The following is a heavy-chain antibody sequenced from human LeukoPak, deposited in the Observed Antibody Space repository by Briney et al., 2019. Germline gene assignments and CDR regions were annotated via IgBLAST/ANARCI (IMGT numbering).Heavy chain of an antibody. D-gene: IGHD7-27*01. CDR2: IKQDGSEQ. V-gene: IGHV3-7*03. J-gene: IGHJ3*01. Sequence: PVGALRLSCAASGFSFSSYLISWVRQAPGKGREGVANIKQDGSEQYYLDSVKGRFTISRDNAKNLLYLQMNRLRAEDKAVYYCATGESWGQGTMVTVSS. CDR1: GFSFSSYL. CDR3: ATGES.